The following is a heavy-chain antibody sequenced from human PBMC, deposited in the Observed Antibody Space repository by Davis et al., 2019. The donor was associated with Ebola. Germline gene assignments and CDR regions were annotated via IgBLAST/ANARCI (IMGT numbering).Heavy chain of an antibody. CDR1: GGTFSSYA. D-gene: IGHD4-11*01. CDR2: INPSGGST. V-gene: IGHV1-46*01. Sequence: ASVRVSCKASGGTFSSYAISWVRQAPGQGLEWMGIINPSGGSTSYAQKFQGRVTMTRDTSTSTVYMELSSLRSDDTAVYYCARDRVTMPFDYWGQGTLVTVSS. CDR3: ARDRVTMPFDY. J-gene: IGHJ4*02.